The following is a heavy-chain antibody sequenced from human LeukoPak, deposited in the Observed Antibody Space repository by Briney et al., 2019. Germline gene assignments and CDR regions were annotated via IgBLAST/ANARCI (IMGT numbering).Heavy chain of an antibody. CDR2: IIPIFGTA. Sequence: SVKVSCKASGGXFSSYAISWVRQAPGQGLEWMGGIIPIFGTANYAQKFQGRVTITADESTSTAYMELSSLRSEDTAVYYCARWPSLGVARRYYFDYWGQGTLVTVSS. V-gene: IGHV1-69*01. CDR3: ARWPSLGVARRYYFDY. J-gene: IGHJ4*02. D-gene: IGHD1-1*01. CDR1: GGXFSSYA.